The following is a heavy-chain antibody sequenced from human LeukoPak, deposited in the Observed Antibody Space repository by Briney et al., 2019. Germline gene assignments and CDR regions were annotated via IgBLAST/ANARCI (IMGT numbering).Heavy chain of an antibody. Sequence: GGSLRLSCAASGFTFSDAWMSWVRQAPGKGLEWIGRIKSKTDGATTDYNGPLKGRFTISRDDSNTTLYLQMNSLKTEDSAVYYCTTFWAPSTTFNSVWGKGTTVTVSS. CDR1: GFTFSDAW. V-gene: IGHV3-15*01. D-gene: IGHD2/OR15-2a*01. CDR3: TTFWAPSTTFNSV. J-gene: IGHJ6*04. CDR2: IKSKTDGATT.